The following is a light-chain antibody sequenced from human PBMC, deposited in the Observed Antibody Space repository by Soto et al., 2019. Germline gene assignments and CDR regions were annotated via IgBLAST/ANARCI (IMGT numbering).Light chain of an antibody. J-gene: IGKJ4*01. Sequence: DIQLTQSPSFLSASVGDRVTITCRASQGISSYLAWYQRKPGKAPKLLIYAASTLQSGVPSRFSGSGSGTEFTLTISSLQPEDFATYYCQQLNSYPRTFGGGTQVEIK. V-gene: IGKV1-9*01. CDR2: AAS. CDR3: QQLNSYPRT. CDR1: QGISSY.